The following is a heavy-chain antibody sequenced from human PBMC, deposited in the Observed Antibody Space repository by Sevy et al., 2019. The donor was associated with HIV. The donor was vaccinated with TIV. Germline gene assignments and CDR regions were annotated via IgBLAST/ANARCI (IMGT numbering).Heavy chain of an antibody. Sequence: ASVKVSCKASGYTFTSYGISWVRQAPGQGLEWMGWISAYNGNTNYAQKLQGRVTMTTDTSTSTAYMELRGLRSDDTAVYYCARVHTSWYRPGDFDYWGQGTLVTVSS. J-gene: IGHJ4*02. V-gene: IGHV1-18*01. CDR3: ARVHTSWYRPGDFDY. CDR2: ISAYNGNT. D-gene: IGHD6-13*01. CDR1: GYTFTSYG.